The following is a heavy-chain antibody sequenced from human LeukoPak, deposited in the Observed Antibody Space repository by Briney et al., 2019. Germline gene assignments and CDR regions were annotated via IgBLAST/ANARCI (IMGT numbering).Heavy chain of an antibody. CDR3: ARYSSSWSYFDY. CDR1: GFTFSSYA. CDR2: ISGSGGST. V-gene: IGHV3-23*01. J-gene: IGHJ4*02. Sequence: GGSLRLSCAASGFTFSSYAMSWVRQAPGKGLEWVSAISGSGGSTYYADSVKGRFTISRDNSKNTLYLQMNSLRAEDTAVYYCARYSSSWSYFDYWGQGTLVTVSS. D-gene: IGHD6-13*01.